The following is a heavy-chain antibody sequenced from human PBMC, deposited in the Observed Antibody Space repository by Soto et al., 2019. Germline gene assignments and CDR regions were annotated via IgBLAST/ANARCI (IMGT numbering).Heavy chain of an antibody. D-gene: IGHD6-13*01. V-gene: IGHV3-30*18. CDR2: ISYDGSNK. Sequence: GGSLRLSCAASGFTFSSYGMHWVRQAPGKGLEWVAVISYDGSNKYYADSVKGRFTIPRDNSKNTLYLQMNSLRAEDTAVYYCAKLIAAAGTSFDYWGQGTLVTVSS. CDR1: GFTFSSYG. CDR3: AKLIAAAGTSFDY. J-gene: IGHJ4*02.